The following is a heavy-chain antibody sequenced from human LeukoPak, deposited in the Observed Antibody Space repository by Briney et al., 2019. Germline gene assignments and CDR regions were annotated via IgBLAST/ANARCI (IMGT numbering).Heavy chain of an antibody. CDR2: ISSSSSYI. CDR3: ARDLDSSSSNDWFGP. CDR1: GFTFSSYS. D-gene: IGHD6-6*01. J-gene: IGHJ5*02. Sequence: PGGSLRLSCAASGFTFSSYSMNWVRQAPGKGLEWVSSISSSSSYIYYADSVKGRFTISRDNAKNSLYLQMNSLRAEDTAVYYCARDLDSSSSNDWFGPWGQGTLVTVSS. V-gene: IGHV3-21*01.